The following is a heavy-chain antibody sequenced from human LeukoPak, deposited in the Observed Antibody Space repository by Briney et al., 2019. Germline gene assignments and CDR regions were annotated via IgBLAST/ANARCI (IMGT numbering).Heavy chain of an antibody. CDR1: GFTFSSYR. CDR2: IKQDGSEK. J-gene: IGHJ4*02. V-gene: IGHV3-7*01. D-gene: IGHD5-18*01. Sequence: GGSLRLSSAASGFTFSSYRMSWVRQALGQGLEWVAKIKQDGSEKYYVHTVRSKFNISRDNAKTSLYLQMNSLRAEDTAVYYCARDLSGVAGYTYGRGIDYGGQGTLVTVSS. CDR3: ARDLSGVAGYTYGRGIDY.